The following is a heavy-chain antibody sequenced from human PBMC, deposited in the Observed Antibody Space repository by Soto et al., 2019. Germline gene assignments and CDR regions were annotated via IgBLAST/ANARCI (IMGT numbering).Heavy chain of an antibody. CDR2: ISGSGGST. CDR1: GFTFSSYA. J-gene: IGHJ4*02. V-gene: IGHV3-23*01. Sequence: GVSLRLSFAASGFTFSSYAMSWVRQAPGKGLEWVSAISGSGGSTYYADSVKGRFTISRDNSKNTLYLQMNSLRGEDTAVYYCAKDRYSTNWLGSLDCWGQGTLVTVSS. D-gene: IGHD6-13*01. CDR3: AKDRYSTNWLGSLDC.